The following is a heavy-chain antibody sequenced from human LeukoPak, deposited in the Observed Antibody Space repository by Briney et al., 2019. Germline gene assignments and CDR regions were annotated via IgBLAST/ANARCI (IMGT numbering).Heavy chain of an antibody. D-gene: IGHD6-19*01. CDR2: IYHSGST. CDR1: GYSISSGYY. V-gene: IGHV4-38-2*02. Sequence: PSETLSLTCTVSGYSISSGYYWGWIRPPPGKGLEWIGSIYHSGSTYYNPSLKSRVTISVDTSKNQFSLKLSSVTAADTAVYYCARDRIAVAVSDYWGQGTLVTVSS. CDR3: ARDRIAVAVSDY. J-gene: IGHJ4*02.